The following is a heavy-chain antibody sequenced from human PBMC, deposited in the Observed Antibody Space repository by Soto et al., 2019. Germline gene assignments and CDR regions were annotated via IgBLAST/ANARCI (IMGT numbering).Heavy chain of an antibody. CDR2: IYYSGST. Sequence: SETLSLTCTVSGGSISSSSYYWGWIRQPPGKGLEWIGSIYYSGSTYYNPSLKSRVTISVDTSKNQFSLKLSSVAAADTAVYYCARQRYCSGGSCYFKASLNWFDPWGQGTLVTVSS. CDR1: GGSISSSSYY. CDR3: ARQRYCSGGSCYFKASLNWFDP. D-gene: IGHD2-15*01. V-gene: IGHV4-39*01. J-gene: IGHJ5*02.